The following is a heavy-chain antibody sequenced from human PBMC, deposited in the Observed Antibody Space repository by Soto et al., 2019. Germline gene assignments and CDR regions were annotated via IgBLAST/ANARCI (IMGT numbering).Heavy chain of an antibody. J-gene: IGHJ4*02. CDR3: ARVPDDYGGNFGY. Sequence: SVKVSCKASGGTFSSYAVSWVRQAPGQGLEWMGGIIPIFGTANYAQKFQGRVTITADESTSTAYMELSSLRSEDTAVYYCARVPDDYGGNFGYWGQGTLVTVSS. CDR1: GGTFSSYA. V-gene: IGHV1-69*13. D-gene: IGHD4-17*01. CDR2: IIPIFGTA.